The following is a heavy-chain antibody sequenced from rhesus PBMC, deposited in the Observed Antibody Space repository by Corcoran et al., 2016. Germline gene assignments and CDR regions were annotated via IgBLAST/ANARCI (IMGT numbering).Heavy chain of an antibody. Sequence: EVKVVETGGGLVQPGGSLKLSCAASGFTFSNYGMSWGRQAPGKGLEWVTTIKRGGDGTYFESSVKGRFTISRDNSKNTLSLQMNSLKTEDAAVYYCAKHGDTYVWAFDYWGQGVLVTVSS. D-gene: IGHD1-38*01. V-gene: IGHV3S5*01. CDR2: IKRGGDGT. CDR1: GFTFSNYG. J-gene: IGHJ4*01. CDR3: AKHGDTYVWAFDY.